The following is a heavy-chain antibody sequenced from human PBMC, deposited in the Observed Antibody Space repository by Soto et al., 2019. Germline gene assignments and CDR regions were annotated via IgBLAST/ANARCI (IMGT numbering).Heavy chain of an antibody. D-gene: IGHD3-10*01. CDR3: ARHNYGSGSTYFDY. CDR1: GGSISSSSYY. J-gene: IGHJ4*02. CDR2: IYYSGST. V-gene: IGHV4-39*01. Sequence: ETLSLTCTVSGGSISSSSYYWGWIRQPPGKGLEWIGSIYYSGSTNYNPSLKSRVTISVDTSKNQFSLKLNSMTAADTAVYYCARHNYGSGSTYFDYWGQGTLVTVSS.